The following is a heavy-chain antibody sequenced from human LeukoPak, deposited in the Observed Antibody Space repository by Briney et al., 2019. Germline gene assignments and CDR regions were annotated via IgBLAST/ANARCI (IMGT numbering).Heavy chain of an antibody. J-gene: IGHJ4*02. CDR1: GFTFSSYG. V-gene: IGHV3-30*18. Sequence: GGSLRLSCAASGFTFSSYGMHWVRQAPGKGLEWVAVISYDGSNKYYADSVKGRFTISRDNSKNTLYLQMNSLRAEDTAVYYCAKDSVLRGHSYGFDFWGQGTLVTVSS. CDR2: ISYDGSNK. CDR3: AKDSVLRGHSYGFDF. D-gene: IGHD5-18*01.